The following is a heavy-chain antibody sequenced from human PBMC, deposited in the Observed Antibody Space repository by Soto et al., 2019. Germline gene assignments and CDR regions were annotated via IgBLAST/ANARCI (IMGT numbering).Heavy chain of an antibody. D-gene: IGHD2-15*01. Sequence: SETLSLTCTVSGAPITINYWSWIRQAPGKGLEWIGYIYYSGSTTYNPSLKSRVTMSADTSKDQFSLKLNSATAADTAVYYCARDAGGPYDHWGPGXLVTVYS. CDR2: IYYSGST. CDR1: GAPITINY. CDR3: ARDAGGPYDH. V-gene: IGHV4-59*01. J-gene: IGHJ4*01.